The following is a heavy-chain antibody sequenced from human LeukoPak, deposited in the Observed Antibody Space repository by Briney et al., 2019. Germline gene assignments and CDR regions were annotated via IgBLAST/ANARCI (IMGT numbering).Heavy chain of an antibody. J-gene: IGHJ5*02. Sequence: PSQTLSLTXTVSGGSISSGSYYWSWIRQPAGKGLEWIGRIYTSGSTNYNPSLKSQVTISVDTSKNQFSLKLSSVTAADTAVYYCARTVVVVAATIINWFDPWGQGTLVTVSS. CDR2: IYTSGST. CDR1: GGSISSGSYY. CDR3: ARTVVVVAATIINWFDP. D-gene: IGHD2-15*01. V-gene: IGHV4-61*02.